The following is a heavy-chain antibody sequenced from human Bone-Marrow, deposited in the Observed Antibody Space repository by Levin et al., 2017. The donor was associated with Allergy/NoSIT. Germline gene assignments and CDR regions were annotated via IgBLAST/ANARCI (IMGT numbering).Heavy chain of an antibody. Sequence: GGSLRLSCAASGFTFSNYAMSWVRQAPGKGLEWVSGISGSGDSTYDGDSVKGWFTISRDNSKNTLYLQMNSLRAEDTAVYYCAKDRDFYGSGSLGNWGQGTLVTVSS. CDR3: AKDRDFYGSGSLGN. CDR2: ISGSGDST. CDR1: GFTFSNYA. J-gene: IGHJ4*02. D-gene: IGHD3-10*01. V-gene: IGHV3-23*01.